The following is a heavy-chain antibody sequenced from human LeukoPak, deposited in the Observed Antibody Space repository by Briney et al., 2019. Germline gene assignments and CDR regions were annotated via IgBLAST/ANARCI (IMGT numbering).Heavy chain of an antibody. V-gene: IGHV4-59*01. Sequence: PSETLSLTCTVSGGSINSYYWSWIRQPPGRGLEWIGSIHYSGSTSYNPSLRSRVTISVDKSKNQFSLKLSSVTAADTAVYYCARLKYQLPGGFDPWGQGTLVTVSS. D-gene: IGHD2-2*01. CDR2: IHYSGST. CDR3: ARLKYQLPGGFDP. J-gene: IGHJ5*02. CDR1: GGSINSYY.